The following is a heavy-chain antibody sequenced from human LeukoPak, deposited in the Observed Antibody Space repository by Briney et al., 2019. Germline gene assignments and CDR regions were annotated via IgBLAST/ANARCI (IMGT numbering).Heavy chain of an antibody. V-gene: IGHV4-4*02. J-gene: IGHJ5*02. CDR3: ARHVAVGETA. Sequence: SETLSLTCAVSGGSISSSNWWSWVRQPPGKGLEWIGYIYYSGSTNYNPSLKSRVTISVDTSNNQFSLKLTSVTAAGTAVYYCARHVAVGETAWGQGTLVTVSS. CDR1: GGSISSSNW. CDR2: IYYSGST. D-gene: IGHD1-26*01.